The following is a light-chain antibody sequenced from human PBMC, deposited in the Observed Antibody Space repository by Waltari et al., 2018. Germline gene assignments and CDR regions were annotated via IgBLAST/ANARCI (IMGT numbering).Light chain of an antibody. J-gene: IGKJ1*01. CDR2: ASS. V-gene: IGKV3-20*01. CDR3: QHYVRLPVT. Sequence: SRRASARVSRALAGDQGKPGQGPRLPINASSSRATAIPDRFSGSGSGTDFSLTISRLEPEDFAVYYCQHYVRLPVTFGQGTKVEIK. CDR1: ARVSRA.